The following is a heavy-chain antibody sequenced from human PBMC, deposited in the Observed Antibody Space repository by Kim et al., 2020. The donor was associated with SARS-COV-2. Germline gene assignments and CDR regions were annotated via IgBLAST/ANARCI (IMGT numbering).Heavy chain of an antibody. J-gene: IGHJ4*02. V-gene: IGHV3-7*01. CDR3: ARWTSTSYY. Sequence: GGSLRLSCAASGFSLGDYWMNWVRQAPGKGLEWVANIKQDGTDKHYVDSVKGRFTIFRDNAKNSLYLQMNSLRAEDTAAYYCARWTSTSYYWGQGTLVTVSS. CDR1: GFSLGDYW. CDR2: IKQDGTDK. D-gene: IGHD2-2*01.